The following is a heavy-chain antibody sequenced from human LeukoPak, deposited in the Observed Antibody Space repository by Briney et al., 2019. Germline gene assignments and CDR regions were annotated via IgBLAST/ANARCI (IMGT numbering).Heavy chain of an antibody. CDR2: ISYSGST. V-gene: IGHV4-59*01. CDR1: GGSISSYY. J-gene: IGHJ4*02. Sequence: SETLSLTCTVSGGSISSYYWSWIRQPPGKGLEWIGYISYSGSTNYNPSLKSRVTISVDTSKNQFSLKLSSVTAADTAMYYCARDSYNYGSGSLDYWGRGTLVTVSS. CDR3: ARDSYNYGSGSLDY. D-gene: IGHD5-18*01.